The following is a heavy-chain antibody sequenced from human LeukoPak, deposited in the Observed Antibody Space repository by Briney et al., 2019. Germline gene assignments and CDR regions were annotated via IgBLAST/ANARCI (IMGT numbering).Heavy chain of an antibody. Sequence: ASVKVSCKVSGYTLPELSMHWVRQAPGKGLEWMGGFDPEDGETIYAQKFQGRVTMTEDTSTDTAYMELSSLRSEDTAVYYCATYQYCTNGVCFHYFDYWGQGTLVTVSS. CDR2: FDPEDGET. J-gene: IGHJ4*02. V-gene: IGHV1-24*01. CDR3: ATYQYCTNGVCFHYFDY. CDR1: GYTLPELS. D-gene: IGHD2-8*01.